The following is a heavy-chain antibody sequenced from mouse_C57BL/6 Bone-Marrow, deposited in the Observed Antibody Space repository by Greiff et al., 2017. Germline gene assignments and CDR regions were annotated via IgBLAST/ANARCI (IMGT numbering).Heavy chain of an antibody. D-gene: IGHD2-3*01. J-gene: IGHJ2*01. Sequence: EVNLVESGGDLVKPGGSLKLSCAASGFTFSSSGMSWVRQTPDKRLEWVATISSGGSYTYYPDSVKGRFTISRDNAKNTLYLQMSSLKSEDTAMYYCARQDGYYNYFDYWGQGTTLTVSS. CDR3: ARQDGYYNYFDY. CDR1: GFTFSSSG. V-gene: IGHV5-6*01. CDR2: ISSGGSYT.